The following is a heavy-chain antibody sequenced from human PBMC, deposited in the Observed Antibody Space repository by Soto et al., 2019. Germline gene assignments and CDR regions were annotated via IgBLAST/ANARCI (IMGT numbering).Heavy chain of an antibody. CDR2: ISGSGGST. V-gene: IGHV3-23*01. D-gene: IGHD4-17*01. J-gene: IGHJ4*02. CDR3: AKGRQTYGDYPFDY. CDR1: GFTFSSYA. Sequence: GVSLRLSCAASGFTFSSYAMSCVRQAPGKGLEWVSAISGSGGSTYYADSVKGRFTISRDNSKNTLYLQMNSLRAEDTAVYYCAKGRQTYGDYPFDYWGQGTLVTVSS.